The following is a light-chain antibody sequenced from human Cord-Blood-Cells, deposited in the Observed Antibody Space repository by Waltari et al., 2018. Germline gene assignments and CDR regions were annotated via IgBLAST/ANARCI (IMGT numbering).Light chain of an antibody. CDR3: SSYTSSSTYV. Sequence: QSALTQPAFVSGSPGQSITISCTGTSSDVGGYNYVSWYQQHPGKAPKLTIYDVSNRPSGVSNRFSGSKSGNTASLTISGLQAEDEADYYCSSYTSSSTYVFGTGTKVTVL. CDR2: DVS. CDR1: SSDVGGYNY. J-gene: IGLJ1*01. V-gene: IGLV2-14*03.